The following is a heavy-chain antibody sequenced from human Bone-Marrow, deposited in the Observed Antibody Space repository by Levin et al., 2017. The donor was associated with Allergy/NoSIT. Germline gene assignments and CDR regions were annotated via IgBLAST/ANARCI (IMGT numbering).Heavy chain of an antibody. Sequence: GESLKISCKTSDYTFANYGFSWVRQAPGQGLEWMGWISGNSGNTKYAQKFQGRVTMTTDTSTSTVYMDLRSLRSDDTAVYYCASQPDIVSYGGFDYCSQGCVDAVS. D-gene: IGHD3-16*01. CDR2: ISGNSGNT. J-gene: IGHJ4*02. CDR1: DYTFANYG. CDR3: ASQPDIVSYGGFDY. V-gene: IGHV1-18*01.